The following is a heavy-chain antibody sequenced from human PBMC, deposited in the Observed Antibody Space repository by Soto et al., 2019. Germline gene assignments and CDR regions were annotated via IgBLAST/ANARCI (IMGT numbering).Heavy chain of an antibody. CDR1: GFTFSSCA. V-gene: IGHV3-23*01. D-gene: IGHD5-12*01. CDR3: AKGSAYDSFTDYYYYYMDV. CDR2: ISGGGGGT. J-gene: IGHJ6*03. Sequence: EVQLLESGGGLVQAGGSLRLSCAASGFTFSSCAMSWVRQAPGKGLEWVSAISGGGGGTYYADSVTGRFTISRDNSKNTLYLQMNALRAEDTAVYSCAKGSAYDSFTDYYYYYMDVWGKGTTVTVSS.